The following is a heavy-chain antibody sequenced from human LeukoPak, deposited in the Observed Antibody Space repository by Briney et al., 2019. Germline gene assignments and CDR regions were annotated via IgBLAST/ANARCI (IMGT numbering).Heavy chain of an antibody. CDR2: IIPILGIA. V-gene: IGHV1-69*04. Sequence: SVKVSCKASGGTSSSYAISWVRQAPGQGLEWMGRIIPILGIANYAQKFQGRVTITADKSTSTAYMELSSLRSEDTAVYYCARRGSSSSYYFDYWGQGTLVTVSS. J-gene: IGHJ4*02. CDR3: ARRGSSSSYYFDY. CDR1: GGTSSSYA. D-gene: IGHD6-6*01.